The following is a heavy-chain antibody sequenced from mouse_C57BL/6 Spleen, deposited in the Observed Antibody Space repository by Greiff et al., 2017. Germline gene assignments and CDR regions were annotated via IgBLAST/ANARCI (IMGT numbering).Heavy chain of an antibody. CDR1: GYTFTSYW. D-gene: IGHD1-1*01. CDR3: ARGDYCGSSYFY. Sequence: VQLQQSGAELAKPGASVKLSCKASGYTFTSYWMHWVKQRPGQGLEWIGYINPSSGYTKYNQKFKDKATLTADKSSSTAYMQRRSLEYEDSAVYYCARGDYCGSSYFYWGQGTTLTVSS. J-gene: IGHJ2*01. CDR2: INPSSGYT. V-gene: IGHV1-7*01.